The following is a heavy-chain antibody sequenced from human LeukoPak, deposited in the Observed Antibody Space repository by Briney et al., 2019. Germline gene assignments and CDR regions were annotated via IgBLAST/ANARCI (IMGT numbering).Heavy chain of an antibody. V-gene: IGHV4-34*01. J-gene: IGHJ6*03. D-gene: IGHD3-22*01. CDR3: ARERSGHYYDSSGYYRCYMDV. Sequence: SETLSLTCAVYGGSFSGYYWSWIRQPPGKGLEWIGEINHSGSTNYNPSLKSRVTISVDTSKNQFSLKLSSVTAADTAVYYCARERSGHYYDSSGYYRCYMDVWGKGTTVTVSS. CDR2: INHSGST. CDR1: GGSFSGYY.